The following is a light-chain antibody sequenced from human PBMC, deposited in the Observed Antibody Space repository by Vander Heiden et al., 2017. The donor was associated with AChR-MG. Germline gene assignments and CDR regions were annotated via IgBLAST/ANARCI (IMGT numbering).Light chain of an antibody. CDR2: EVH. CDR3: YSDAGSDTWV. V-gene: IGLV2-23*02. Sequence: QSALTQPASVSGSPGQSITISCAGTSNDVGTYDVVSWYQQHPGKAPKLLIDEVHKRFSGVSHRLSGSKSGNTASLTISGLQAEDEADYYCYSDAGSDTWVFGGGTKVTVL. J-gene: IGLJ3*02. CDR1: SNDVGTYDV.